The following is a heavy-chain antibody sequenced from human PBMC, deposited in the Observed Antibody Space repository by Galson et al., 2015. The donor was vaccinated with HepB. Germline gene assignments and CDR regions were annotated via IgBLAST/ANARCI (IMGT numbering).Heavy chain of an antibody. V-gene: IGHV2-5*02. CDR2: IYWDDDK. CDR3: ARSRSEILDTFAMDV. Sequence: PALVKPTQTLTLTCTFSGFSLTTIGVGVGWIRQPPGKALQWLALIYWDDDKRYSPSLKSRLTITKDTSKNRVVLTMTNMDPVDTATYYCARSRSEILDTFAMDVWGQGTSIIVSS. CDR1: GFSLTTIGVG. D-gene: IGHD6-19*01. J-gene: IGHJ6*02.